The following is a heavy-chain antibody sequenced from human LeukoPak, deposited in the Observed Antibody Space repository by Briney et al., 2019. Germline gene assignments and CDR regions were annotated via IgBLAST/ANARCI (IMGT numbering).Heavy chain of an antibody. CDR2: ISSDGSNK. CDR3: AKDFISGSAH. J-gene: IGHJ4*02. CDR1: GFTFSSSG. Sequence: GGSLRLSCAASGFTFSSSGMHWVRQAPGKGLEWVAVISSDGSNKYYADSVKGRFTVSRDDSRNTLYLQMNSLRAEDTAVYFCAKDFISGSAHWGQGTLVTVSS. V-gene: IGHV3-30*18. D-gene: IGHD6-19*01.